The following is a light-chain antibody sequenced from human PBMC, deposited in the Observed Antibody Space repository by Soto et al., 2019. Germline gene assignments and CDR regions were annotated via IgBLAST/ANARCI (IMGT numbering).Light chain of an antibody. CDR1: QSISSY. CDR2: AAS. J-gene: IGKJ1*01. Sequence: DIQMTQSPSSLSASVGDRVTITCRASQSISSYLNWYQQKPGKAPKLLIYAASSLQSGVPSRFSGSGSGTDFTLTISSLQPEDFATYYCQQSYSTVRTSGQGTKVEIK. V-gene: IGKV1-39*01. CDR3: QQSYSTVRT.